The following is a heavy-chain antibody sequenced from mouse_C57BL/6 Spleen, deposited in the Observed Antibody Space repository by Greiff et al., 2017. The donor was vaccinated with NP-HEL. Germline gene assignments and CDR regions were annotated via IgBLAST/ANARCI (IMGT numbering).Heavy chain of an antibody. Sequence: QVQLKQSGPGLVQPSQSLSITCTVSGFSLTSYGVHWVRQSPGKGLEWLGVIWSGGSTDYNAAFISRLSISKDNSKSQVFFKMNSLQADDTAIYYCASDGYSFAYWGQGTLVTVSA. V-gene: IGHV2-2*01. D-gene: IGHD2-3*01. CDR2: IWSGGST. CDR3: ASDGYSFAY. J-gene: IGHJ3*01. CDR1: GFSLTSYG.